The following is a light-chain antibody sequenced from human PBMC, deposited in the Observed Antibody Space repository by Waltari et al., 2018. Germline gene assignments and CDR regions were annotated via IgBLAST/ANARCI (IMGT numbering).Light chain of an antibody. CDR1: QGVRGF. V-gene: IGKV3-15*01. CDR2: DIS. CDR3: QQYGSWPLT. Sequence: ETVLTQSPVPLSVSPGESVALSCRASQGVRGFLAWYQQKPGQAPRLLVYDISTRATGIPARFSGSGSETEFTLTISGLQSEDFAVYYCQQYGSWPLTFGGGTKVDLK. J-gene: IGKJ4*01.